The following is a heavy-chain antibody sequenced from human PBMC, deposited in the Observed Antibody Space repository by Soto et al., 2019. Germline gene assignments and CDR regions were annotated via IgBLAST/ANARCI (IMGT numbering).Heavy chain of an antibody. V-gene: IGHV3-30-3*01. CDR1: GFTFSSYA. Sequence: QVQLVESGGGVVQPGRSLRLSCAASGFTFSSYAMHWVRQAPGKGLEWVAVISYDGSNKYYADSVKGRFTISRDNSKNTLYLQMNSLRAEDTAVYSCARSRISLLGTTFERDNLSDYWGQGTLVTVSS. CDR2: ISYDGSNK. D-gene: IGHD3-16*01. J-gene: IGHJ4*02. CDR3: ARSRISLLGTTFERDNLSDY.